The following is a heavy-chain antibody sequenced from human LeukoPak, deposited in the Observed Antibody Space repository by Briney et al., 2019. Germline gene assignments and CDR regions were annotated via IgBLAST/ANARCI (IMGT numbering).Heavy chain of an antibody. J-gene: IGHJ4*02. CDR2: IYYSGTT. Sequence: SETLSLTCTVSGGSISSYYWSWIRQPPGKGLEWIGYIYYSGTTNYNPSLKSRVTILVDTSKNQFSLNLSSVTAADTAVYYCARRGIAAAGYDYWGQGTLVSVSS. D-gene: IGHD6-13*01. V-gene: IGHV4-59*08. CDR1: GGSISSYY. CDR3: ARRGIAAAGYDY.